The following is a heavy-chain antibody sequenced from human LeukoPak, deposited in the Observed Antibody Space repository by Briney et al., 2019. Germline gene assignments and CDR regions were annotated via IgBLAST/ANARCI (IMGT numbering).Heavy chain of an antibody. CDR3: ARANTPFADY. CDR2: ISYDGSNK. Sequence: GSLRLSCAASGFTFGSYDMHWVRQAPGKGLEWVAVISYDGSNKYYADSVKGRFAISGDNSKNTVYLQMNSLRVEDTAVYYCARANTPFADYWGQGTLVTVSS. V-gene: IGHV3-30*09. CDR1: GFTFGSYD. J-gene: IGHJ4*02. D-gene: IGHD2-2*02.